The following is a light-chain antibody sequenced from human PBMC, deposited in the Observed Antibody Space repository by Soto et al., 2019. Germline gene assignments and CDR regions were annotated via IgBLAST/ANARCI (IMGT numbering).Light chain of an antibody. CDR2: EVI. CDR1: SSDVGGYEY. Sequence: QSALTQPASVSGSPGQSITISCTGTSSDVGGYEYVSWYQQYPGKAPKLMIYEVIDRPAGAPRRFSGSKSGNTASLTITGLQAEAEADYYCSSYRTGGSYVFGTGTKVTVL. J-gene: IGLJ1*01. V-gene: IGLV2-14*01. CDR3: SSYRTGGSYV.